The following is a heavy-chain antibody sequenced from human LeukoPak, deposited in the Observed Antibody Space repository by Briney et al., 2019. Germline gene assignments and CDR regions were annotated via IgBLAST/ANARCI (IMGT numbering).Heavy chain of an antibody. Sequence: GGSLRLSCAASGFTVSSNYMSWVRQAPGKGLEWVSVIYSGGSTYYADSVKGRFTISRDNSKNTLYLQMNSLRAEDTAVYYCARDLQSMDDDYGGNFHYLTSGHGFDYWGQGTLVTVSS. CDR2: IYSGGST. CDR3: ARDLQSMDDDYGGNFHYLTSGHGFDY. D-gene: IGHD4-23*01. V-gene: IGHV3-53*01. CDR1: GFTVSSNY. J-gene: IGHJ4*02.